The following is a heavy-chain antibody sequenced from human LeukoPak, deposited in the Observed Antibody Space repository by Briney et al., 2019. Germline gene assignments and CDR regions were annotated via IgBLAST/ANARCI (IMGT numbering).Heavy chain of an antibody. V-gene: IGHV1-18*04. J-gene: IGHJ6*03. CDR1: GYTFTGYY. Sequence: ASVKVSCKASGYTFTGYYMHWVRQAPGQGLESMGWMSAYNGNTNYAQKLQGRVTMTTDTSTSTGYMELRSLKSDDTAVYYCARARGGSSWYRGDYYYYMDVWGKGTTVTISS. CDR3: ARARGGSSWYRGDYYYYMDV. CDR2: MSAYNGNT. D-gene: IGHD6-13*01.